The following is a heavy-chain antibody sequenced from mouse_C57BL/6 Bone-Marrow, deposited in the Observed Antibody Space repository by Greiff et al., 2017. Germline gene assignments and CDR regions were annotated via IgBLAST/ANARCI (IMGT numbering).Heavy chain of an antibody. CDR2: IHPNSGST. CDR3: AKFFYYAMDY. Sequence: QVQLQQPGAELVKPGASVTLSCKASGYTFTSYWMHWVKQRPGQGLEWIGMIHPNSGSTNYNAKFKSKATLTVYKSSSTAYMQLSSLTSKDSAVYYYAKFFYYAMDYWGQGTSVTVSS. V-gene: IGHV1-64*01. J-gene: IGHJ4*01. CDR1: GYTFTSYW.